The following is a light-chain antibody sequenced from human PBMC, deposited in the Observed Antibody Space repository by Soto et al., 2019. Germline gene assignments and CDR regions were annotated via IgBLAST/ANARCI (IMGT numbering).Light chain of an antibody. CDR3: SSYTTSSSYV. CDR2: DVT. J-gene: IGLJ1*01. Sequence: QSALTQPRSVSGSPGQSVAISCTGTSSDVGAYNYVSWYQQHPGKAPKFLIYDVTKRPSGVPDRFSGSKSGNTASLTISGLQAEDEADYYCSSYTTSSSYVFGAGTKVTVL. V-gene: IGLV2-11*01. CDR1: SSDVGAYNY.